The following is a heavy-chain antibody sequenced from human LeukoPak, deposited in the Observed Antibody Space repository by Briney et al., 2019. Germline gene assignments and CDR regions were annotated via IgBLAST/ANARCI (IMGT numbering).Heavy chain of an antibody. D-gene: IGHD6-13*01. CDR3: ASRGIAAAGRNNWFDP. CDR1: GGSISSYY. CDR2: IYYSGST. V-gene: IGHV4-59*01. Sequence: SETLSLTCTVSGGSISSYYWSWIRQPPGKGLEWSGYIYYSGSTNYNPSLKSRVTISVDTSKNQFSLKLSSVTAADTAVYYCASRGIAAAGRNNWFDPWGQGTLVTVSS. J-gene: IGHJ5*02.